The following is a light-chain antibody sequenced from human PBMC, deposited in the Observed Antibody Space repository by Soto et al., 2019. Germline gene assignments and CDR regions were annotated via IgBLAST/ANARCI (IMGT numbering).Light chain of an antibody. CDR2: GAS. J-gene: IGKJ4*01. CDR3: QRYGSSPPT. CDR1: QSVSSYY. V-gene: IGKV3-20*01. Sequence: EIVLTQSPGTLSLSPGERATLSCRASQSVSSYYLAWYQQKPGQAPRLLIYGASSRATGIPDRFSGSGSGTDFTLTISRLEPEDFAVYYCQRYGSSPPTFGGGTKVDI.